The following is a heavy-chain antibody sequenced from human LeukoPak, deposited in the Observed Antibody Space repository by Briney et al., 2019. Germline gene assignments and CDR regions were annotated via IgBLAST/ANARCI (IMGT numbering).Heavy chain of an antibody. J-gene: IGHJ4*02. CDR1: RFTFSSYA. CDR3: AKSGLRGGVTDY. CDR2: ISGSGGST. D-gene: IGHD5-18*01. V-gene: IGHV3-23*01. Sequence: GGSLRLSCAASRFTFSSYAMSWVRQAPGKGLEWVSAISGSGGSTYYADSVKGRFTISRDNSKNTLYLQMNSLRAEDTAVYYCAKSGLRGGVTDYWGQGTLVTVSS.